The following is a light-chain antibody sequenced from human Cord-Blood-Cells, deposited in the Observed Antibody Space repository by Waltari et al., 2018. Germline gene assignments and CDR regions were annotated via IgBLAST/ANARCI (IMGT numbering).Light chain of an antibody. CDR3: SSYTSSSTWV. Sequence: QSALTQTASVSGSPGQSITIPCTGTRSDVGCYNYVSWYQQHPGKAPKLMIYEVSNRPSGVSNRFSGSKSGNTASLTISGLQAEDEADYYCSSYTSSSTWVFGGGTKLTVL. CDR1: RSDVGCYNY. V-gene: IGLV2-14*01. J-gene: IGLJ3*02. CDR2: EVS.